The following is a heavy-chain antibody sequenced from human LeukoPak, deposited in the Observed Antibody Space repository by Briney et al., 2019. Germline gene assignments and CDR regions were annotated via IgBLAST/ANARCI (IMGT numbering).Heavy chain of an antibody. D-gene: IGHD6-19*01. CDR2: ISYDGSNK. CDR3: AKSSSGWSYFDY. CDR1: GFTFSSYG. J-gene: IGHJ4*02. V-gene: IGHV3-30*18. Sequence: GGSLRLSCAASGFTFSSYGMHWVRQAPGKGLEWVAVISYDGSNKYYADSVKGRFTISRDNYKNTLYLQMNSLRAEDTAVYYCAKSSSGWSYFDYWGQGTLVTVSS.